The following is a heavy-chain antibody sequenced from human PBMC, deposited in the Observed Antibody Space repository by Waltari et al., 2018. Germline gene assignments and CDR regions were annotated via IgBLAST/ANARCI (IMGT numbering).Heavy chain of an antibody. D-gene: IGHD3-10*01. V-gene: IGHV3-33*01. J-gene: IGHJ3*02. Sequence: QVQLVESGGGVVQPGRSLRLSCAASGFTFSSYGMHWVRQAPGKGLGWVAVIWYDGINKYYADSVKGRFTISRDNSKNTLYLQMNSLRAEDTAVYYCARDHGAGDGSGSYSAFDIWGQGTMVTVSS. CDR3: ARDHGAGDGSGSYSAFDI. CDR2: IWYDGINK. CDR1: GFTFSSYG.